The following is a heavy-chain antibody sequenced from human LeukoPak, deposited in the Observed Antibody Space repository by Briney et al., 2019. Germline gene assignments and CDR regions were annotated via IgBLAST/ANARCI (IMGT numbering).Heavy chain of an antibody. D-gene: IGHD3-16*01. J-gene: IGHJ6*02. Sequence: SETLSLTCAVYGGSFSGYYWSWIRQPPGKGLEWIGEINHSGSTNYNPSLKSRVTISGDTSKNQFSLKLSAVTAADTAVYYCARERGSYGVSYYGMDVWGQGTTVTVSS. V-gene: IGHV4-34*01. CDR1: GGSFSGYY. CDR2: INHSGST. CDR3: ARERGSYGVSYYGMDV.